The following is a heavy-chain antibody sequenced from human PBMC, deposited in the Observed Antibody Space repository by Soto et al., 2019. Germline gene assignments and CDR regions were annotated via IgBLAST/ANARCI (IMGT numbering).Heavy chain of an antibody. CDR1: GYIFSGYY. V-gene: IGHV1-2*02. CDR2: INPDSGAT. D-gene: IGHD6-19*01. CDR3: ARGIAVFGVGEVDY. Sequence: ASVKVSCKASGYIFSGYYMHWVRQAPGQGLDWMGWINPDSGATHYAQRFQGRVTMTRDTSTRTAYMTLNSLTSDDTAVYYCARGIAVFGVGEVDYWGQGTLVTVSS. J-gene: IGHJ4*02.